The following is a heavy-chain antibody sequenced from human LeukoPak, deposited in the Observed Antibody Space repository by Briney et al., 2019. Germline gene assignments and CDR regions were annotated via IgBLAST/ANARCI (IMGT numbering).Heavy chain of an antibody. V-gene: IGHV4-59*01. CDR1: GGSISSYY. Sequence: PSETLSLTCTVSGGSISSYYWSWIRQPPGKGLEWIGYIYYSGSTNYNPSLKSRVTISVDTSKNQFSLKLSSVTAADTAVYYCAREGIAVAGSFDYWGQGTLVTVSS. CDR2: IYYSGST. CDR3: AREGIAVAGSFDY. J-gene: IGHJ4*02. D-gene: IGHD6-19*01.